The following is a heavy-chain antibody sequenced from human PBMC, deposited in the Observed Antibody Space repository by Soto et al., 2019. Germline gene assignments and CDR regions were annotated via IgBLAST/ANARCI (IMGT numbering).Heavy chain of an antibody. D-gene: IGHD1-26*01. CDR2: IRSKANSYAT. CDR3: TRRYVGASYGMDV. V-gene: IGHV3-73*01. J-gene: IGHJ6*02. Sequence: PGGSLRLSCAASGFTFSGSAMHWVRQASGKGLEWVGRIRSKANSYATAYAASVKGRFTISRDDSKNTAYLQMNSLKTEDTAVYYCTRRYVGASYGMDVWGQGTTVTVS. CDR1: GFTFSGSA.